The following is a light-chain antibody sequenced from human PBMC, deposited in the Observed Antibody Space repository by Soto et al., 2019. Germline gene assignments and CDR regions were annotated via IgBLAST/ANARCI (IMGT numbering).Light chain of an antibody. CDR3: QSYDSSLSGYVV. Sequence: QSVLTQPPSVSVAPGQRGTISCTGSSSNIGAGYDVHWYQQLPGTAPKLLIYGNSNRPSGVPDRFSGSKSGTSASLAITGLQAEDEADYYCQSYDSSLSGYVVFGGGTKVTVL. CDR1: SSNIGAGYD. CDR2: GNS. J-gene: IGLJ2*01. V-gene: IGLV1-40*01.